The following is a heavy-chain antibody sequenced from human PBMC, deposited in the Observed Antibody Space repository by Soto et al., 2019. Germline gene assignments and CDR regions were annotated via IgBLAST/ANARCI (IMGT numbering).Heavy chain of an antibody. CDR1: GAAFYSYT. Sequence: QVHLVQSGAEVRKPGSSMRVSCKASGAAFYSYTFTWVRQAPGQGLEWVGRIIPVFGKVKSAPTFQDRVSLTADKSTGKVFIALSGPRSDDTSLYYCACHVKIAPRPTLGYRGQGSLITVSS. J-gene: IGHJ4*02. V-gene: IGHV1-69*02. D-gene: IGHD6-6*01. CDR2: IIPVFGKV. CDR3: ACHVKIAPRPTLGY.